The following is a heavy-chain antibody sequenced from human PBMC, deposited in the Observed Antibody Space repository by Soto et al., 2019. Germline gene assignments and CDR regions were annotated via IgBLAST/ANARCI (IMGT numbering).Heavy chain of an antibody. CDR1: GYTFTGYY. CDR3: ARNPGIAAAASYYYYGMDV. CDR2: INPNSGGT. J-gene: IGHJ6*02. V-gene: IGHV1-2*04. D-gene: IGHD6-13*01. Sequence: ASVKASCKSSGYTFTGYYMHWVRQAPGQGLEWMGWINPNSGGTNYAQKFQGWVTMTRDTSISTAYMELSRLRSDDTAVYYCARNPGIAAAASYYYYGMDVWGQGTTVTVSS.